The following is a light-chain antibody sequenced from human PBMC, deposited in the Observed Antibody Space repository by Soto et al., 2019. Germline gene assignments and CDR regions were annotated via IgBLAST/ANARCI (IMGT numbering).Light chain of an antibody. V-gene: IGLV2-14*03. CDR3: CSYTTSNTRQIV. Sequence: QSVLAQRASGSGSPGQSITISCTGTSSDVGGYNYVSWYQQHPGKAPKFMIYDVSSRPSGVSNRFSGSKSGNTASLTISGLQAEDEADYYCCSYTTSNTRQIVFGTGTKVTVL. J-gene: IGLJ1*01. CDR2: DVS. CDR1: SSDVGGYNY.